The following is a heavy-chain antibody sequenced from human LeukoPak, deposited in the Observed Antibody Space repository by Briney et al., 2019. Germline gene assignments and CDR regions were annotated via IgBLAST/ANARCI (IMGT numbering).Heavy chain of an antibody. J-gene: IGHJ6*02. CDR2: IHPNRGNT. Sequence: ASVKVSCKASGYTFTGYYLHWVRQAPGQGLEWMGWIHPNRGNTNYAQKFQGRVTMTRDTSTSTVYMELSSLRSEDTAVYYCAWEVNQYYYGMDVWGQGTTVTVSS. CDR3: AWEVNQYYYGMDV. D-gene: IGHD1-26*01. V-gene: IGHV1-2*02. CDR1: GYTFTGYY.